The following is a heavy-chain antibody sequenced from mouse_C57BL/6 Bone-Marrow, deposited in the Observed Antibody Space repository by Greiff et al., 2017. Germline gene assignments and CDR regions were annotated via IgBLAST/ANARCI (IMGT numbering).Heavy chain of an antibody. D-gene: IGHD3-3*01. Sequence: QVQLQQPGAELVKPGASVKLSCKASGYTFTSYWMHWVKQRPGQGLEWIGMIHPTSGSTNYNAKFKRKATLTVDKSSSTAYMQLSSLTSEDSAVYYCSIGLSLFAYWGQGTLVTVSA. CDR2: IHPTSGST. CDR1: GYTFTSYW. CDR3: SIGLSLFAY. J-gene: IGHJ3*01. V-gene: IGHV1-64*01.